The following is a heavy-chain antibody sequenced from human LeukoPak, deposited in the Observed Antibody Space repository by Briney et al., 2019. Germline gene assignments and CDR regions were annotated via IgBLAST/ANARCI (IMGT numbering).Heavy chain of an antibody. V-gene: IGHV4-59*01. J-gene: IGHJ3*02. D-gene: IGHD6-13*01. CDR1: GGSSSSYY. CDR2: IYYSGST. Sequence: SETLSLTCTVSGGSSSSYYWSWIRQPPGKGLEWIGYIYYSGSTNYNPSLKSRVTISVDTSKNQFSLKLSSVTAADTAVYYCARVFSSSWLDAFDIWGQGTMVTVSS. CDR3: ARVFSSSWLDAFDI.